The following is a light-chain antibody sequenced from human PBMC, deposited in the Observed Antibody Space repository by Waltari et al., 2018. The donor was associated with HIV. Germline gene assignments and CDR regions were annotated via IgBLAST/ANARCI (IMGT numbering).Light chain of an antibody. CDR3: AAWDDSLNGPL. Sequence: QSVLTQPPSASGTPGQRVTISCSGSSSNVGRNSVSWYRQFPGTAPKLLIYKTNPRPSGVPDRFSGSKSGTSASLAISGLQSDDESVYYCAAWDDSLNGPLFGGGTQLTVL. J-gene: IGLJ2*01. V-gene: IGLV1-44*01. CDR1: SSNVGRNS. CDR2: KTN.